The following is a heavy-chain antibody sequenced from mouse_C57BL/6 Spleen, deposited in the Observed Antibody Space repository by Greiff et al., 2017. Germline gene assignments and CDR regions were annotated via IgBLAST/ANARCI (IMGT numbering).Heavy chain of an antibody. CDR2: IHPNSGST. V-gene: IGHV1-64*01. CDR3: ARRGSNYGGAMDY. J-gene: IGHJ4*01. D-gene: IGHD2-5*01. CDR1: GYTFTSYW. Sequence: QVQLQQPGAELVKPGASVKLSCKASGYTFTSYWMHWVKQRPGQGLEWIGMIHPNSGSTNYNEKFKSKATLTVDKSSSTAYMQLSSLTSEDSAVXYGARRGSNYGGAMDYWGQGTSVTVSS.